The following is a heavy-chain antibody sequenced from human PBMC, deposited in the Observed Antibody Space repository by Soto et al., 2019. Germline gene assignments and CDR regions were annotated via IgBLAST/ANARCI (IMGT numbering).Heavy chain of an antibody. D-gene: IGHD2-2*01. CDR3: ARGSGYCSSTSCYGYGMDV. CDR2: IYYSGST. CDR1: AGSISSGDYY. J-gene: IGHJ6*02. Sequence: SETLSLTCTVSAGSISSGDYYWSWIRQPPGKGLEWIGYIYYSGSTYYNPSLKSRVTISVDTSKNQFSLKLSSVTAADTAVYYCARGSGYCSSTSCYGYGMDVWGQGTTVTVSS. V-gene: IGHV4-30-4*01.